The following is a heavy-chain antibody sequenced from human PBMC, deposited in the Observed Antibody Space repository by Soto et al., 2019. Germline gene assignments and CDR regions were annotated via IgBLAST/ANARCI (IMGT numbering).Heavy chain of an antibody. D-gene: IGHD4-17*01. V-gene: IGHV4-39*01. CDR3: ASLYGDYEYWYFDL. J-gene: IGHJ2*01. Sequence: QLQLQESGPGLVKPSETLSLTCTVSGGSISSSSYYWGWIRQPPGKGLEWIGSIYYSGSTYYNPSLKSRVTISVDTSKNQFSLKLSSVTAADTAVYYCASLYGDYEYWYFDLWGRGTLVTVSS. CDR1: GGSISSSSYY. CDR2: IYYSGST.